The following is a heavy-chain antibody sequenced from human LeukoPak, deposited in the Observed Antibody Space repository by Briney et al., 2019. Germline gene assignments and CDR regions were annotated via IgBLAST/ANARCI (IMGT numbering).Heavy chain of an antibody. J-gene: IGHJ4*02. D-gene: IGHD3-22*01. V-gene: IGHV1-2*06. CDR3: ARVQGYYYYSSGSYY. Sequence: ASVKVSCKASGYTFTGYYMHWVRQAPGQGLEWMGRINPNSGGTNYAQKFQGRVTMTRDTSISTAYMELSRLRPGDTAGYYCARVQGYYYYSSGSYYWGQGTLVTVSS. CDR2: INPNSGGT. CDR1: GYTFTGYY.